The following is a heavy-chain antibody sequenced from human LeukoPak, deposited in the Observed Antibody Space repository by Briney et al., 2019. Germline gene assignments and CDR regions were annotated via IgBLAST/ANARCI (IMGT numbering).Heavy chain of an antibody. J-gene: IGHJ4*02. CDR3: AKDPDSGSYYFLFHYFDY. V-gene: IGHV3-30*02. D-gene: IGHD1-26*01. CDR1: GFTFSSYG. CDR2: IRYDGSNK. Sequence: PGGSLRLSCAASGFTFSSYGMHWVRQAPGKGLEWVAFIRYDGSNKYYADSVKGRFTISRDNSKNTLYLQMNSLRAEDTAVYYCAKDPDSGSYYFLFHYFDYWGQGTLVTVSS.